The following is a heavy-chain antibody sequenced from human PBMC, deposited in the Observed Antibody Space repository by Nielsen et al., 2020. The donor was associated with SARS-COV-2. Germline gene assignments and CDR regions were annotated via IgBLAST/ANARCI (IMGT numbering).Heavy chain of an antibody. CDR1: GFTFSSYS. J-gene: IGHJ4*02. Sequence: GESLKISCAASGFTFSSYSMNWVRQAPGKGLEWVSSISSSSSYIYYADSVKGRFTISRDNAKNSLYLQMNSLRAEDTAVYYCARLSGNSAEYYFDYWGQGTLVTVSS. V-gene: IGHV3-21*01. CDR2: ISSSSSYI. D-gene: IGHD4-23*01. CDR3: ARLSGNSAEYYFDY.